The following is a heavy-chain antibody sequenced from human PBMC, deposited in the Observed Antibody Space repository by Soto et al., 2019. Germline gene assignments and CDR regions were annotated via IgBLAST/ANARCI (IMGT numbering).Heavy chain of an antibody. J-gene: IGHJ3*02. V-gene: IGHV1-69*13. CDR3: ARADSRIAAAGRAAFDI. D-gene: IGHD6-13*01. CDR1: GGTFSSYA. CDR2: IIPIFGTA. Sequence: GASVKVSCKASGGTFSSYAISWVRQAPGQGLEWMGGIIPIFGTANYAQKFQGRVTITADESTSTAYMELSSLRSEDTAVYYCARADSRIAAAGRAAFDIWGQGTMVTVSS.